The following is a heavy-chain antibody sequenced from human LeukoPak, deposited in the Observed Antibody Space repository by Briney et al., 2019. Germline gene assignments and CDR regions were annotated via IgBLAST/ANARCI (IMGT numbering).Heavy chain of an antibody. CDR3: ARDAGTTFYYGMDV. V-gene: IGHV1-69*06. Sequence: ASVKVSCKASGGTFSTYTINWVRQAPGQGLEWMRGIIPIFGTANYAQKIQGRVTITADKSTSTVYMELSSLRSEDTAVYYCARDAGTTFYYGMDVWGKGTTVTVSS. J-gene: IGHJ6*04. CDR1: GGTFSTYT. D-gene: IGHD1-1*01. CDR2: IIPIFGTA.